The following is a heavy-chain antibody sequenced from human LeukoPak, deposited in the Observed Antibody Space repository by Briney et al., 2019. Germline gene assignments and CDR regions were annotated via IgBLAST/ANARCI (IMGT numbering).Heavy chain of an antibody. CDR1: GFTFSIYA. Sequence: PGGSLRLSCAASGFTFSIYAMTWVRQAPGKGLEWVSAISGGGATYYADSVKGRFTISRDNAKNSLYLQMNSLRAEDTAVYYCARDGGGGLDYWGQGTLVTVSS. CDR3: ARDGGGGLDY. D-gene: IGHD2-15*01. CDR2: ISGGGAT. V-gene: IGHV3-23*01. J-gene: IGHJ4*02.